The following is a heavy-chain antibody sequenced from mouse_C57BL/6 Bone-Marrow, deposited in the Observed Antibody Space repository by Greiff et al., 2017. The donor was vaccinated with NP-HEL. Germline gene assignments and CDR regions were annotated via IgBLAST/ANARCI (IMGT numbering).Heavy chain of an antibody. CDR3: AREEVTTVGPSYWYFDV. V-gene: IGHV1-72*01. J-gene: IGHJ1*03. CDR1: GYTFTSYW. Sequence: QVQLQQPGAELVKPGASVKLSCKASGYTFTSYWMHWVKQRPGRGLEWIGRIDPNSGGTKYNEKFKSKATLTVDKPSSTAYMQLSSLTSEDSAVYYCAREEVTTVGPSYWYFDVWGTGTTVTVSS. D-gene: IGHD1-1*01. CDR2: IDPNSGGT.